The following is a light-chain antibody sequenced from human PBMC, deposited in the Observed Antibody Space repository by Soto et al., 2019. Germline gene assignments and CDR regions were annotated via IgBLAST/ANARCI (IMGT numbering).Light chain of an antibody. CDR2: AAS. J-gene: IGKJ5*01. Sequence: DIQMTQSPSSLSASVGYRFTITFRASQSISFYLNWYQQKPGNAPKVLIYAASNLQTGVPSRFSGSGSGTDFTLTINSLQPEDFATYSCQQSYSTPITFGQGTRLEIK. CDR3: QQSYSTPIT. V-gene: IGKV1-39*01. CDR1: QSISFY.